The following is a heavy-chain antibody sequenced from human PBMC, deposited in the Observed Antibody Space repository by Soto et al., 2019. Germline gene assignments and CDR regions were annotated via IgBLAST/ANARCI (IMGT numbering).Heavy chain of an antibody. D-gene: IGHD3-10*01. CDR1: GFTFSNYG. CDR2: VSYDGDNK. CDR3: AKDIALVRGVIIDMDV. J-gene: IGHJ6*02. Sequence: VGSLRLSCAASGFTFSNYGMHWVCQARGNGLEWVAVVSYDGDNKYYVDSVKGRFTISRDNSKNTLYLEMNSLRAEDTAVYYCAKDIALVRGVIIDMDVWGQGTTVTVSS. V-gene: IGHV3-30*18.